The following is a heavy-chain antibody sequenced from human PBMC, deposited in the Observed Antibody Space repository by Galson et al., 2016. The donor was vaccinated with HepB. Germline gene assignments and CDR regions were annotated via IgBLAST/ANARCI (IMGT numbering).Heavy chain of an antibody. Sequence: SETLSLTCAVSGVSISSTNWWSWVRQPPGKGLEWIGEIYHRGNTDYNPSLKNRVTISIDKSKNQFSLNLTSVTAADTAVYYCAKVSLYRGHDQRTFDYWGQGTLVTVSS. V-gene: IGHV4-4*02. CDR1: GVSISSTNW. CDR2: IYHRGNT. CDR3: AKVSLYRGHDQRTFDY. J-gene: IGHJ4*02. D-gene: IGHD5-12*01.